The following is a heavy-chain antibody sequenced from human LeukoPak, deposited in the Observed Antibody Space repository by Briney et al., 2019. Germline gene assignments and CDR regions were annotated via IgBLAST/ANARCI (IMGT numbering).Heavy chain of an antibody. CDR3: ATGRSTYSSGWYMGH. D-gene: IGHD6-19*01. J-gene: IGHJ4*02. Sequence: GGSLRLSCAASGFTFDDFAMHWVRQAPGKGLEWVSDINWNSGSIGYADSVRGRFTISRDNAKNSLYLQMNSLRAEDTALYYCATGRSTYSSGWYMGHWGQGTLVTVSS. CDR1: GFTFDDFA. V-gene: IGHV3-9*01. CDR2: INWNSGSI.